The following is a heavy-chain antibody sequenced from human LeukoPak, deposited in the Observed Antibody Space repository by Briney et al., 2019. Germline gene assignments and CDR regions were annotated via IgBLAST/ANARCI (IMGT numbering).Heavy chain of an antibody. CDR3: AKDRGGGGYDWSPLVRSIDAFDI. D-gene: IGHD5-12*01. J-gene: IGHJ3*02. CDR2: ISYDGSNK. Sequence: GGSLRLSCAASGFTFSSYGMHWVRQAPGKGLEWVAVISYDGSNKYYADSVKGRFTISRDNSKNTLYLQMNSLRAEDTAVYYCAKDRGGGGYDWSPLVRSIDAFDIWGQGTMVTVSS. V-gene: IGHV3-30*18. CDR1: GFTFSSYG.